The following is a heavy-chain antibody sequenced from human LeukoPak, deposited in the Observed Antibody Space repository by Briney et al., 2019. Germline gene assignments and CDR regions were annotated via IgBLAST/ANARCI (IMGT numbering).Heavy chain of an antibody. CDR2: ISSSSSYI. D-gene: IGHD3-16*02. CDR1: GFTFSSYS. V-gene: IGHV3-21*01. CDR3: AKASVYVYYGMDV. Sequence: GGSLRLSCAASGFTFSSYSMNWVRQAPGKGLEWVSSISSSSSYIYYADSVKGRFTISRDNSKSTLYLQMNSLRAEDTAVYYCAKASVYVYYGMDVWGQGTTVTVSS. J-gene: IGHJ6*02.